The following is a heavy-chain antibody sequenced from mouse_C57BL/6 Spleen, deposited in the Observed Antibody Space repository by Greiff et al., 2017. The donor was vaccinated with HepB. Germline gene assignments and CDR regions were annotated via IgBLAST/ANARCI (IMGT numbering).Heavy chain of an antibody. V-gene: IGHV14-1*01. D-gene: IGHD2-4*01. J-gene: IGHJ3*01. CDR3: TTGYYDYDGGAWFAY. CDR2: IDPEDGDT. Sequence: EVQLQQSGAELVRPGASVKLSCTASGFNIKDYYMHWVKQRPEQGLEWIGRIDPEDGDTEYAPKFQGKATMTADTSSNTAYLQLSSLTSEDTAVYYCTTGYYDYDGGAWFAYWGQGTLVTVSA. CDR1: GFNIKDYY.